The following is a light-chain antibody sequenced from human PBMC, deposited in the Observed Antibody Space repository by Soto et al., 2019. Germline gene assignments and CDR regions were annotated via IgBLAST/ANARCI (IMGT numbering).Light chain of an antibody. Sequence: EIVLTQSPGTLSLSPGDRATLSCRTSQSVTSSYVAWYQQRPGQAPRLVIYDASSRAAGIPDRFSGSGSGTDFTLAISGLEPEDFAVYYCQLYSSSLWTFGEGTKVEIK. CDR1: QSVTSSY. J-gene: IGKJ1*01. CDR2: DAS. CDR3: QLYSSSLWT. V-gene: IGKV3-20*01.